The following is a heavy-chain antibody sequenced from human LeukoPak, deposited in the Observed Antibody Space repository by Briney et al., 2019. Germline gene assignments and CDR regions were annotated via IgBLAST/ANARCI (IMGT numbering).Heavy chain of an antibody. CDR1: GGSISSSY. J-gene: IGHJ3*02. D-gene: IGHD3-16*02. Sequence: PSETLSLTCTVSGGSISSSYWTWIRQPSGKGLEWIGYVYYSGSTNYNPSLKGRVTMSVDTSKNQFFLNLNTVTDADTAVYYCASYRRPPYAFDIWGQGTMVTVSS. V-gene: IGHV4-59*01. CDR2: VYYSGST. CDR3: ASYRRPPYAFDI.